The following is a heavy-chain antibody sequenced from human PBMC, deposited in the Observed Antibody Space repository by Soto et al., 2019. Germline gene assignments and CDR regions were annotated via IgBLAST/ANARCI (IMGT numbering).Heavy chain of an antibody. CDR1: GFTFSSYA. D-gene: IGHD1-26*01. J-gene: IGHJ4*02. CDR3: AKSLTVFGGELLDFYFDY. Sequence: GSLRLSCAASGFTFSSYAMSWVRQAPGKGLEWVSAISGSGGSTYYADSVKGRFTISRDNSKNTLYLQMNSLRAEDTAAYYCAKSLTVFGGELLDFYFDYWGQGTLVTVSS. V-gene: IGHV3-23*01. CDR2: ISGSGGST.